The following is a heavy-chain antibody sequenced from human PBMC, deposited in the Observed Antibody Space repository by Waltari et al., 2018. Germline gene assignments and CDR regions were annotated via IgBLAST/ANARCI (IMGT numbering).Heavy chain of an antibody. V-gene: IGHV1-2*06. CDR2: INANNGDT. CDR3: AKGGPAIFGVLNTKRFDC. Sequence: QLVQSGAEVKKPGASMKVSCKASGYTFTDYYVHWVRQAPGQGLEWMGRINANNGDTDYAQKFQGRVTMTRDTALDTADMELSRLRSDDTAEYYCAKGGPAIFGVLNTKRFDCWGQGTPVTVSS. CDR1: GYTFTDYY. J-gene: IGHJ4*02. D-gene: IGHD3-3*01.